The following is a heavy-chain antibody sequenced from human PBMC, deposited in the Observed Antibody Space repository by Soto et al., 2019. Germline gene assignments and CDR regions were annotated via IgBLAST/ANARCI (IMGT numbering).Heavy chain of an antibody. CDR2: ISTYNGDT. CDR1: GYTFTRSG. D-gene: IGHD2-15*01. CDR3: ARSPRYCSGGSCYEFDY. Sequence: ASVKVSCKASGYTFTRSGISWVRQAPGQGLEWMGWISTYNGDTNYAQTFQGRVTMTTDTSTSTVYMELRSLRSDDTAVYYCARSPRYCSGGSCYEFDYWGQGTLVTVS. J-gene: IGHJ4*02. V-gene: IGHV1-18*01.